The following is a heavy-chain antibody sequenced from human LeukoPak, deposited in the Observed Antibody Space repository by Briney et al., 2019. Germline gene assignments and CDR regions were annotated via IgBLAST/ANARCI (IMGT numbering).Heavy chain of an antibody. CDR2: ISSSSSYI. D-gene: IGHD1-26*01. CDR1: GFTFSRYS. CDR3: AKSTGGTYSSPDAFDM. V-gene: IGHV3-21*04. Sequence: GGSLRLSCAASGFTFSRYSMNWVRQAPGKGLEWVSSISSSSSYIYYADSVKGRFTISRDNAKNSLHLQMNSLRAEDTALYYCAKSTGGTYSSPDAFDMWGQGTMVTVSS. J-gene: IGHJ3*02.